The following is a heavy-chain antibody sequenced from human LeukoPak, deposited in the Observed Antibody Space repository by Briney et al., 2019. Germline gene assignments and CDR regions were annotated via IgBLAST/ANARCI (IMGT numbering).Heavy chain of an antibody. D-gene: IGHD2-21*02. Sequence: PGGSLRLSCAASGFTFSNYAMGWVRQAPGKGLEWVSTISSSGGATYHADSVRGRFTISRDDSKNTMYLQMNSLRAEDTAVYYCAKVKGRKLLFLIPGPSQYYFGYWGQGTLVTVSS. V-gene: IGHV3-23*01. CDR3: AKVKGRKLLFLIPGPSQYYFGY. J-gene: IGHJ4*02. CDR2: ISSSGGAT. CDR1: GFTFSNYA.